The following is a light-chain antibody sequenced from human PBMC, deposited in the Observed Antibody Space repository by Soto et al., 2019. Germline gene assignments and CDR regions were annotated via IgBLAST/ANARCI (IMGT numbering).Light chain of an antibody. V-gene: IGLV2-14*01. CDR2: EVS. CDR3: ASYTRTVTMI. CDR1: SSDIGHYNS. Sequence: SVLTQPASVSGSPGHSITISCTGTSSDIGHYNSVSWYQQHPAKAPKVMISEVSNRPSGISNRFSGSKSGNTAFLTISGLQAEDEADYYCASYTRTVTMIFGGGTKVTVL. J-gene: IGLJ2*01.